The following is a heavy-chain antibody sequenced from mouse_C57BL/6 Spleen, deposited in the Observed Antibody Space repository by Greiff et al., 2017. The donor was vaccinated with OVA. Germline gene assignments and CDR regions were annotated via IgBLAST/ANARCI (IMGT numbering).Heavy chain of an antibody. CDR3: ARRGDYYGSSPYWYFDV. CDR2: IYPRSGNT. J-gene: IGHJ1*03. CDR1: GYTFTSYG. D-gene: IGHD1-1*01. Sequence: QVQLQQSGAELARPGASVKLSCKASGYTFTSYGISWVKQRTGQGLEWIGEIYPRSGNTYYNEKFKGKATLTADKSSSTAYMDLRSLTSEDSAVYFCARRGDYYGSSPYWYFDVWGTGTTVTVSS. V-gene: IGHV1-81*01.